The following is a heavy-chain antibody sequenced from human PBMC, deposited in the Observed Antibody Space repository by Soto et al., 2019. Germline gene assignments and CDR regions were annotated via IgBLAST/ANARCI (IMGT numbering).Heavy chain of an antibody. CDR1: GGTFSSYT. Sequence: SVKVSCKASGGTFSSYTISWVRQAPGQGLEWMGRIIPILGIANYAQKFQGRVTITADKSTSTAYMELSSLRSEDTAVYYCARVGGETDYGDYGVDYWGQGTLVTVSS. D-gene: IGHD4-17*01. CDR3: ARVGGETDYGDYGVDY. CDR2: IIPILGIA. V-gene: IGHV1-69*02. J-gene: IGHJ4*02.